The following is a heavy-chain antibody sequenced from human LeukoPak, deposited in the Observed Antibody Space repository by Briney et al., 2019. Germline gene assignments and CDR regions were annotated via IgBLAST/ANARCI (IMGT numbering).Heavy chain of an antibody. V-gene: IGHV3-74*01. D-gene: IGHD6-13*01. CDR3: TRGGAAATFDF. CDR2: VNNDGSGT. Sequence: GGSLRLSCAASGFTFNNNWMNWVRQAPGKGLVWVSCVNNDGSGTIYADSVKGRLTISRDNAKNTLYLEMNSLRAEDTAIYYCTRGGAAATFDFWGQGTLVTVSS. CDR1: GFTFNNNW. J-gene: IGHJ4*02.